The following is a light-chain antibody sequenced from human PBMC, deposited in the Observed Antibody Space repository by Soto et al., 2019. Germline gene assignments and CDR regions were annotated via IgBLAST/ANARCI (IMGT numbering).Light chain of an antibody. V-gene: IGKV3-15*01. CDR3: QQYNNWPQWT. CDR1: QSVSSN. Sequence: EIVMTQSPATLSVSPGERATLSCRASQSVSSNLAWYQQKPGQAPRLLIYSASTMATGIPARFSGSGSGTELTLTISSLQSEDVEVYYCQQYNNWPQWTFGQGTKVEIK. J-gene: IGKJ1*01. CDR2: SAS.